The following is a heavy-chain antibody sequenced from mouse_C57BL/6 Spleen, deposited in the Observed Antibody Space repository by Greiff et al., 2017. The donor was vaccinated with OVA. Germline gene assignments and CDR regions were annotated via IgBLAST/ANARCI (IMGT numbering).Heavy chain of an antibody. CDR3: ARSPGSSYFYAMDY. J-gene: IGHJ4*01. Sequence: VQLQQSGPELVKPGASVKVSCKASGYTFTSYDINWVKQRPGQGLEWIGWIYPRDGSTKYNEKFKGNATLTVDTSSSTAYMELHSLTSEDSAVYFCARSPGSSYFYAMDYWGQGTSVTVSS. CDR2: IYPRDGST. D-gene: IGHD1-1*01. CDR1: GYTFTSYD. V-gene: IGHV1-85*01.